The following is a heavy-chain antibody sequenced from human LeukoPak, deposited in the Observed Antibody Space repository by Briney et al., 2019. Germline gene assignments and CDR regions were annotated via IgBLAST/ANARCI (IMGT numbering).Heavy chain of an antibody. J-gene: IGHJ4*02. Sequence: PSETLSLTCTVSGGSISGYYWNWIRQPAGKGLEWIGRIYISGSTTYNPSLKSRVTMSIDTSKNQFSLNLSSVTAADTAVYYCARAGDGYNPAFDYWGQGTLVTVS. CDR1: GGSISGYY. CDR3: ARAGDGYNPAFDY. V-gene: IGHV4-4*07. CDR2: IYISGST. D-gene: IGHD5-24*01.